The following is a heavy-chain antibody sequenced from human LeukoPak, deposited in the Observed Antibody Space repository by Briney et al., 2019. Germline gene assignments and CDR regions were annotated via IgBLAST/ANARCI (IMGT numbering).Heavy chain of an antibody. CDR1: GGTFGSYA. D-gene: IGHD3-3*01. V-gene: IGHV1-69*04. CDR3: ARAEITIFGVDYFDY. Sequence: SVKVSCKASGGTFGSYAISWVRQAPGQGLEWMGRIIPILGIANYAQKFQGRVTITADKSTSTAYMELRSLRSDDTAVYYCARAEITIFGVDYFDYWGQGTLVTVSS. J-gene: IGHJ4*02. CDR2: IIPILGIA.